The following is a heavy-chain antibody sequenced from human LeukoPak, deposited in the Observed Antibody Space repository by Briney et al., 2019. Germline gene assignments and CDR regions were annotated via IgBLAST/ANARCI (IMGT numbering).Heavy chain of an antibody. Sequence: ASVKVSCKVSGYTLTELSMHWVRQAPGKGLEWMGGFDPEDGETIYAQKFQGRVTMTEDTSTDTAYMELSSLRSEDTAVYYCARDIVLMVYAQGPYYYYGMDVWGQGTTGTVSS. CDR1: GYTLTELS. J-gene: IGHJ6*02. CDR3: ARDIVLMVYAQGPYYYYGMDV. D-gene: IGHD2-8*01. V-gene: IGHV1-24*01. CDR2: FDPEDGET.